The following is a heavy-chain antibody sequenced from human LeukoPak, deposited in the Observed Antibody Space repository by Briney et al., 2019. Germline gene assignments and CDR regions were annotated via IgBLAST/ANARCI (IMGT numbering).Heavy chain of an antibody. D-gene: IGHD3-22*01. V-gene: IGHV1-2*02. Sequence: ASVKVSCKASGYTFTGYYMHWVRQAPGQGLEWTGWINPNSGGTNYAQKFQGRVTMTRDTSISTAYMELSRLRSDDTAVYYCAISSYYDSSGYSIPYYYYGMDVWGQGTTVTVSS. CDR2: INPNSGGT. CDR3: AISSYYDSSGYSIPYYYYGMDV. J-gene: IGHJ6*02. CDR1: GYTFTGYY.